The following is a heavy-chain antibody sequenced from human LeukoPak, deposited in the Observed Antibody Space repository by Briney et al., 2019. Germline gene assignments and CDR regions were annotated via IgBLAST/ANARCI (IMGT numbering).Heavy chain of an antibody. J-gene: IGHJ4*02. CDR3: AKRSELRNSNYFDN. Sequence: GGSLRLSCAASGFTFSSYSMNWFRQAPGKGLGWVSYISSSSSTIYYADSVKGRFTISRDNSKNTLYLQMNSLRVEDTAVYYCAKRSELRNSNYFDNWGQGTLATVSS. D-gene: IGHD3-10*01. CDR2: ISSSSSTI. CDR1: GFTFSSYS. V-gene: IGHV3-48*01.